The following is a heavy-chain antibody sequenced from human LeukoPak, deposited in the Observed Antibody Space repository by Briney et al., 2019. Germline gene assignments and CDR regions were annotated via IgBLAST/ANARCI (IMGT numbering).Heavy chain of an antibody. CDR2: IYYSGST. Sequence: PSETLSLTCTVSGGSISSYYWSWIRQPPGKGLEWIGYIYYSGSTNYNPSLKSRVTISVDTSKNQFSLKLSSVTAADTAVYYCARAGSYYDFWSGYSHDYWGQGTLVTVSS. CDR1: GGSISSYY. CDR3: ARAGSYYDFWSGYSHDY. V-gene: IGHV4-59*01. J-gene: IGHJ4*02. D-gene: IGHD3-3*01.